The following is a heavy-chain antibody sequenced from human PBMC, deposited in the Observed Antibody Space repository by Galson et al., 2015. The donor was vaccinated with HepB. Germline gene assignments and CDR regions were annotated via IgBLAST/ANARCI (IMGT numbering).Heavy chain of an antibody. V-gene: IGHV3-66*01. D-gene: IGHD3-10*01. CDR2: IYSGDST. Sequence: SLRLSCAASGFTVSSNYMSWVRQAPGKGLEWVSVIYSGDSTYYADSVKGRFTISRDNSKNTLYLQMNSLRAEDTAVYYCASGAPFYYYGMDVWGQGTTVTVSS. CDR1: GFTVSSNY. J-gene: IGHJ6*02. CDR3: ASGAPFYYYGMDV.